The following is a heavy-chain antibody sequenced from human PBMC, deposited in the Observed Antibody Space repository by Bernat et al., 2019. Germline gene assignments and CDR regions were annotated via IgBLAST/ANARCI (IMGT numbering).Heavy chain of an antibody. Sequence: QVQLVESGGGVVQPGRSLRLSCAASGFTFSSYGTHWVRQAPGKGLEWVAVISYDGSNKYYADSVEGRFTISRDNSKNTLYLQMNSLRAEDTAVYYCAKGSRGSYTVYFDYWGQGTLVTVSS. J-gene: IGHJ4*02. V-gene: IGHV3-30*18. CDR1: GFTFSSYG. CDR2: ISYDGSNK. D-gene: IGHD1-26*01. CDR3: AKGSRGSYTVYFDY.